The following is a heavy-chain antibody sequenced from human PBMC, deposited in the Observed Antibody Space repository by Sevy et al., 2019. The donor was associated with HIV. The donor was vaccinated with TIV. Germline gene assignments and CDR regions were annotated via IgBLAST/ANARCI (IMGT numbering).Heavy chain of an antibody. CDR1: GYTLTELS. CDR2: FDPEDGET. CDR3: ATTAGIYQLLFHY. Sequence: ASVKVSCKVSGYTLTELSMHWVRQAPGKGLEWMGGFDPEDGETIYAQKFQGRVTMTEDTSTDTAYMELSSLRSEDTAMYYCATTAGIYQLLFHYWGQGTLVTVSS. D-gene: IGHD2-2*01. V-gene: IGHV1-24*01. J-gene: IGHJ4*02.